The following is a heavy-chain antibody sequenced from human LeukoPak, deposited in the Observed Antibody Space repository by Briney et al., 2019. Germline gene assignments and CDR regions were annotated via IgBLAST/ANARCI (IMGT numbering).Heavy chain of an antibody. J-gene: IGHJ3*02. V-gene: IGHV6-1*01. CDR2: TYYRSKWYN. CDR3: ARERYSSGWLDAFDI. CDR1: GDSFSSNSAA. Sequence: SQTLSLTCAISGDSFSSNSAAWNWFRQSPSRGLEWLGRTYYRSKWYNDYAVSVKSRITINPDTSKNQFSLQLNSVTPEDTAVYYCARERYSSGWLDAFDIWGQGTMVTVSS. D-gene: IGHD6-19*01.